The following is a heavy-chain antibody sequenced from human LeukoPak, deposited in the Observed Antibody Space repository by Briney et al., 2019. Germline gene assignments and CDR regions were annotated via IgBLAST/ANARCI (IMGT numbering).Heavy chain of an antibody. D-gene: IGHD3-22*01. V-gene: IGHV3-21*01. CDR3: ASGTWLNY. J-gene: IGHJ4*02. CDR2: ISSSSSSI. CDR1: GFTFSTYS. Sequence: GGSLRLSCAASGFTFSTYSMNWVRQAPGKGLEWVSSISSSSSSIYYSDSVKGRFTVSRDNAKNSLYLQMNSLRDEDTAVYYCASGTWLNYWGQGTLVTVSS.